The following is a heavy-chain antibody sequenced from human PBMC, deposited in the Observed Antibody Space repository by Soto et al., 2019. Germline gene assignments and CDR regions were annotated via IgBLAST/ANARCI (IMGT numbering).Heavy chain of an antibody. CDR1: GGTFSNHA. CDR2: IIPIFGTS. CDR3: AREYGYGMDV. V-gene: IGHV1-69*13. J-gene: IGHJ6*02. Sequence: GTSVKVTCKASGGTFSNHAISWVRQAPGQGLEWMGGIIPIFGTSNYAQKFQGRVTITADESTSTAYMELGSLRSEDTAVYHCAREYGYGMDVWGQGTTVTVSS. D-gene: IGHD4-17*01.